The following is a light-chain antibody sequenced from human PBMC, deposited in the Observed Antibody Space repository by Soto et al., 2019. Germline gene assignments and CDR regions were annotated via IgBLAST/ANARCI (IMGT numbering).Light chain of an antibody. CDR1: SSDVGGYNY. CDR3: SSYTSSSTLGVV. CDR2: DVS. Sequence: QSALTQPASVSGSPGQSITISCTGTSSDVGGYNYVSWYQQHPGKAPKHMIYDVSNRPSGVSNRFSGSKSGNTASLTISGLQAEYEADYYCSSYTSSSTLGVVFGGGTKLTVL. J-gene: IGLJ2*01. V-gene: IGLV2-14*01.